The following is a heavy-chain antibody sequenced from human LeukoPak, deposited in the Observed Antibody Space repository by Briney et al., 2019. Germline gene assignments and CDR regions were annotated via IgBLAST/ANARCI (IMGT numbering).Heavy chain of an antibody. J-gene: IGHJ6*02. V-gene: IGHV1-69*02. CDR3: ARAGITIFGVVIMPSTYYYYGMDV. D-gene: IGHD3-3*01. CDR2: IIPILGIA. Sequence: GASVKASCKASGGTFSSYTISWVRQAPGQGLEWMGRIIPILGIANYAQKFQGRVTITADKSTSTAYMELSSLRSEDTAVYYCARAGITIFGVVIMPSTYYYYGMDVWGQGTTVTVSS. CDR1: GGTFSSYT.